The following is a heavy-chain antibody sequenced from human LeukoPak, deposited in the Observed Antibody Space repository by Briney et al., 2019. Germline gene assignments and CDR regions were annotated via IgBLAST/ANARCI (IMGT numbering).Heavy chain of an antibody. CDR2: IIPIFGTA. CDR3: ARXSMVRGVL. CDR1: GGTFSSYA. D-gene: IGHD3-10*01. V-gene: IGHV1-69*13. Sequence: GASVKVSCKASGGTFSSYAISWVRQAPGQGLEWMGGIIPIFGTANYAXKFQGRVTITADESTSTAYMELSSLRSGDTAVYYCARXSMVRGVLWGQGTLVTVSS. J-gene: IGHJ4*02.